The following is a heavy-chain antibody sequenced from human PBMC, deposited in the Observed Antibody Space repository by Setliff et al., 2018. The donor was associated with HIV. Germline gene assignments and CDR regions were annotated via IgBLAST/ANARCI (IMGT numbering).Heavy chain of an antibody. Sequence: ASVKVSCKASGYSFADYAMNWVRQAPRQGLEWMGYINTNTGNPTYAQGFTGRFVFSFDTSVTPAYLQITGLRTEDTAVYYCTREVLRFDYWGQGTLVTVSS. D-gene: IGHD4-17*01. CDR2: INTNTGNP. CDR1: GYSFADYA. CDR3: TREVLRFDY. V-gene: IGHV7-4-1*02. J-gene: IGHJ4*02.